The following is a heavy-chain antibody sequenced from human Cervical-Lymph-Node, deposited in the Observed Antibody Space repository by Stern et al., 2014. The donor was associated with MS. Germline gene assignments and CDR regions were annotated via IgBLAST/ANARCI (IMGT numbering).Heavy chain of an antibody. V-gene: IGHV3-9*01. Sequence: QLVESGGGLVQPGRSLRLSCAASGFTFDDYAMHWVRQAPGKGLEWVSGITWNSVSVGYADSVKGRFTISRDNAKNSLYLQMNSLRGDDTALYYCAKGSGGSGYYPVALDYWGQGTLVTVSS. J-gene: IGHJ4*02. CDR1: GFTFDDYA. D-gene: IGHD3-3*01. CDR2: ITWNSVSV. CDR3: AKGSGGSGYYPVALDY.